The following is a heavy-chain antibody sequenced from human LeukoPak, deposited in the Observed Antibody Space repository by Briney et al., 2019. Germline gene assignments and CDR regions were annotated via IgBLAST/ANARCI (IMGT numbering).Heavy chain of an antibody. CDR2: FNHSGST. V-gene: IGHV4-34*01. CDR1: GGSFSGYY. CDR3: ARAPEHYDFWSGYYTGIGPYYYMDV. D-gene: IGHD3-3*01. J-gene: IGHJ6*03. Sequence: PSETLSLTCAVYGGSFSGYYWSWIRQPPGKGLEWIGEFNHSGSTNYNPSLKSRVTISVDTSKNQFSLKLSSVTAADTAVYYCARAPEHYDFWSGYYTGIGPYYYMDVWGKGTTVTVSS.